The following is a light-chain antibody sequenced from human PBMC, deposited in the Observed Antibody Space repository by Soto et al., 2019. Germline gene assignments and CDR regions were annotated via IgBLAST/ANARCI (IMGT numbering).Light chain of an antibody. CDR2: GNS. J-gene: IGLJ2*01. V-gene: IGLV1-40*01. CDR3: QSYDSSLSGAVV. CDR1: SSNIGAGYD. Sequence: QSVLTQPPSVSGAPGQRVTISCTGRSSNIGAGYDVHWYQQLPGTAPKILIYGNSNRPSGVPDRFSGSKSGTSASLPITGLQAEDEADYYCQSYDSSLSGAVVFGGGTKLTVL.